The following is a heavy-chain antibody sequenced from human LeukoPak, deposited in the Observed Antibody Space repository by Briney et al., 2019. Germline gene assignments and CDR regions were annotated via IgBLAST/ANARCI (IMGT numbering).Heavy chain of an antibody. CDR2: INHSGST. Sequence: SETLSLTCAVYGGSFSGYYWSWIRQPPGKGPEWIGEINHSGSTNYNPSLKSRVTISVDTSKNQFSLKLSSVTAADTAVYYCARVGAGQQLDYWGQGTLVTVSS. D-gene: IGHD6-13*01. V-gene: IGHV4-34*01. CDR3: ARVGAGQQLDY. J-gene: IGHJ4*02. CDR1: GGSFSGYY.